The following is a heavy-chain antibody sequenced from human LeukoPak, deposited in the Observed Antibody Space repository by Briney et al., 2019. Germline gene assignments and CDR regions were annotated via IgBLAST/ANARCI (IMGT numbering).Heavy chain of an antibody. CDR3: ARDSSIAVAGTEDSYYYYGMDV. CDR2: IYSGGST. D-gene: IGHD6-19*01. CDR1: GFTFSSFS. V-gene: IGHV3-53*04. J-gene: IGHJ6*02. Sequence: GGSLRLSCAASGFTFSSFSMTWVRQAPGKGLEWVSVIYSGGSTYYADSVKGRFTISRHNSKNTLYLQMNSLRAEDTAVYYCARDSSIAVAGTEDSYYYYGMDVWGQGTTVTVSS.